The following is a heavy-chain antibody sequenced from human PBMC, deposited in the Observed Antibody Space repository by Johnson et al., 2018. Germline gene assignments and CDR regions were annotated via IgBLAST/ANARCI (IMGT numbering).Heavy chain of an antibody. V-gene: IGHV4-59*01. CDR2: ISYSGNT. CDR3: AKAVGSGYDDMDV. D-gene: IGHD1-26*01. J-gene: IGHJ6*03. Sequence: VQLVESGPGLVKPSESLSLTCTVSGGSITDDYWIWIRQPPGKGLEWIGYISYSGNTKYNPSLDSRVTISVDTSKTQFSLRLGSVTAADTAIYYCAKAVGSGYDDMDVWGKGTTVTVSS. CDR1: GGSITDDY.